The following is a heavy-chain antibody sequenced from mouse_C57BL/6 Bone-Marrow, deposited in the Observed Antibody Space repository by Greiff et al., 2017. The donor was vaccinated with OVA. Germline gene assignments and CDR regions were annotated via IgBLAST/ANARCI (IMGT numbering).Heavy chain of an antibody. Sequence: EVQLQESGPGLVKPSQSLSLTCSVTGYSITSGYYWNWIRQFPGNKLEWMGYISYDGSNNYNPSLQNRISITRDTSKNQFFLKLNSVTTEDTATYYCAREGYYYGSSRHWYFDVWGTGTTVTVSS. J-gene: IGHJ1*03. CDR1: GYSITSGYY. CDR2: ISYDGSN. D-gene: IGHD1-1*01. CDR3: AREGYYYGSSRHWYFDV. V-gene: IGHV3-6*01.